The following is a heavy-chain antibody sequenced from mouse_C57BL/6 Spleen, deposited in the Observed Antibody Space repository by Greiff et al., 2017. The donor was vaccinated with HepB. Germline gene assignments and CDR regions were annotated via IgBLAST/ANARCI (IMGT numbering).Heavy chain of an antibody. CDR3: TVPYEYDKDY. D-gene: IGHD2-4*01. CDR1: GFTFSNYW. J-gene: IGHJ2*01. V-gene: IGHV6-3*01. CDR2: IRFKSDNYAT. Sequence: EVMLVESGGGLVQPGGSMKLSCVASGFTFSNYWMNWVRQSPEKGLEWVAYIRFKSDNYATHYAGSVKVSFTNSRDDSHSSVYLQMNNLRAEDTGIYYCTVPYEYDKDYWGQGTTLTVSS.